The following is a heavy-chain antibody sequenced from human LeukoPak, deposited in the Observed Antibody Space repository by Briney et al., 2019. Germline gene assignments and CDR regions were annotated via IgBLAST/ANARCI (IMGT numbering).Heavy chain of an antibody. J-gene: IGHJ4*02. V-gene: IGHV4-59*08. D-gene: IGHD3-3*01. CDR1: GGSISSYY. CDR2: IYYSGST. Sequence: SETLSLTCIVSGGSISSYYWSWIRQPPGKGLEWIGYIYYSGSTNYNPSLKSRVTISVDTSKNQFSLKLSSVTAADTAVYYCARLRGNYDFWSGYYTAGGSYYFDYWGQGTLVTVSS. CDR3: ARLRGNYDFWSGYYTAGGSYYFDY.